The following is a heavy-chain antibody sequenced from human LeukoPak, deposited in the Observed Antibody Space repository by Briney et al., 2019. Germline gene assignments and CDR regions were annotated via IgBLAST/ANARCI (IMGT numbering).Heavy chain of an antibody. J-gene: IGHJ4*02. V-gene: IGHV1-18*01. CDR2: SSAYNGNT. CDR1: GYTFTRYG. Sequence: ASVKVFCKASGYTFTRYGISWVRQAPGQGLEWMGWSSAYNGNTNYAQKLQGRVTMTTDISTSTAYMELRSLRYDYTTVYYCARSYGGAPRPLIDYWGQGTLVTVSS. D-gene: IGHD3-10*01. CDR3: ARSYGGAPRPLIDY.